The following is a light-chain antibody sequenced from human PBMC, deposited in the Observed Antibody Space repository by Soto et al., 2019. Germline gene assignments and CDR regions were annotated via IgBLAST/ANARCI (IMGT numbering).Light chain of an antibody. Sequence: DIQMTQSPYSVSASVGDRVTITCRASQGVNSWLAWYQQKPGKAPMLLIYAASNLANGVSSRFSGSGSGTDFTLTISSLQPEDFATYYCQQANTFPITFGQGTRLEI. CDR2: AAS. CDR1: QGVNSW. J-gene: IGKJ5*01. V-gene: IGKV1-12*01. CDR3: QQANTFPIT.